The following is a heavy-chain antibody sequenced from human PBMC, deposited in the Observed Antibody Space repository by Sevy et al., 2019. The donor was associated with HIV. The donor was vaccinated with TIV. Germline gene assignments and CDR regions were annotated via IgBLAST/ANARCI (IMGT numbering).Heavy chain of an antibody. CDR1: GFTFSDHY. V-gene: IGHV3-72*01. Sequence: GGSLRLSCAASGFTFSDHYMEWVRQAPGKGLEWVGRTRNKADGYTTEYAASVKGRFTISRDDSENSLYLQMKSLKTEDTAVYYCSTHAGIAAAGRVFDYWGQGALVTVSS. D-gene: IGHD6-13*01. CDR2: TRNKADGYTT. J-gene: IGHJ4*02. CDR3: STHAGIAAAGRVFDY.